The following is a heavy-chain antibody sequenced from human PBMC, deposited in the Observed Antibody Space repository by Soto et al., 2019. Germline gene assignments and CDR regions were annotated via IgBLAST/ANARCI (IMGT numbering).Heavy chain of an antibody. CDR2: IYYSGST. J-gene: IGHJ5*02. Sequence: SETLSLTCTVSGGSISSGGYYWSWIRQHPGKGLEWIGYIYYSGSTYYNPSLKSRVTISVDTSKNQFSLKLSSVTAADTAVYYCARGDGYSSSWYWFDPWGQGTLVTV. V-gene: IGHV4-31*03. D-gene: IGHD6-13*01. CDR1: GGSISSGGYY. CDR3: ARGDGYSSSWYWFDP.